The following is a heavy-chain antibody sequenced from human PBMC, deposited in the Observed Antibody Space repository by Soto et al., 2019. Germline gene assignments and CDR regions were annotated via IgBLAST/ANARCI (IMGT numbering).Heavy chain of an antibody. Sequence: SGPTLVNPTQTLTLTCTFSGFSLSTSGVGVGWIRQPPGKALEWLALIYWDDDKRYSPSLKSRLTITKDTSKNQVVLTMTNMDPVDTATYYCARLLTMVRGVIDYYYYGMDVWGQGTTVTVSS. CDR1: GFSLSTSGVG. V-gene: IGHV2-5*02. CDR3: ARLLTMVRGVIDYYYYGMDV. CDR2: IYWDDDK. D-gene: IGHD3-10*01. J-gene: IGHJ6*02.